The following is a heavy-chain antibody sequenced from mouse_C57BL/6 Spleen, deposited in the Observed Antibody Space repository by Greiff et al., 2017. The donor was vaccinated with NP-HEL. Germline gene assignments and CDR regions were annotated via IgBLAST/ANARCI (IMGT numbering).Heavy chain of an antibody. V-gene: IGHV1-15*01. Sequence: QVQLQQSGAELVRPGASVTLSCKASGYTFTDYEMHWVKQTPVHGLEWIGAIDPETGGTAYNQKFTGKAIMTADKSSSTAYMELRSLTSEDSAVYYCTRAGYFDYWGQGTTLTVSS. CDR1: GYTFTDYE. J-gene: IGHJ2*01. CDR3: TRAGYFDY. CDR2: IDPETGGT.